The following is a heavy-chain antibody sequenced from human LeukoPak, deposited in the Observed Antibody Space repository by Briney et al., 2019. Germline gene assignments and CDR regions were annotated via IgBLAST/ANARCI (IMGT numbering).Heavy chain of an antibody. CDR1: GITLSVYW. CDR3: ARSGSGYFDY. Sequence: PGGSLRLSCAASGITLSVYWMSWVRQAPGEGLEWVANIKQYGSEKYYRDSVQGRFTISRDNAKNSLYLQMNSLRAEDTAVYYCARSGSGYFDYWGQGSLVTVSS. J-gene: IGHJ4*02. CDR2: IKQYGSEK. V-gene: IGHV3-7*01.